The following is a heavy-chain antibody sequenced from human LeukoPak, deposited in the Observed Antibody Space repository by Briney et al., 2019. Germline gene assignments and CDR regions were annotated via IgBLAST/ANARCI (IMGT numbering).Heavy chain of an antibody. D-gene: IGHD5-18*01. CDR3: ARDLWLRSSHSST. CDR1: GGSFSGYY. J-gene: IGHJ5*02. V-gene: IGHV4-34*01. Sequence: SETLSLTCAVYGGSFSGYYWSWIRQPPGKELELIGEINHSGSTNYNPSLKSRVTISVDTSRNQFSLKLSSVTAADTAVYYCARDLWLRSSHSSTWGQGDLVTVSS. CDR2: INHSGST.